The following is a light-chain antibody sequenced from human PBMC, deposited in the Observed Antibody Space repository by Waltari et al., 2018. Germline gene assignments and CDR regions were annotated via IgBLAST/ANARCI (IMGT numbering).Light chain of an antibody. J-gene: IGKJ1*01. Sequence: DLQLTPSPSTPSASAGDSVTITCRASQSISSWLAWYQQKPGKAPKLLIYKASSLESGVPSRFSGSGSGTEFTLTISSLQPDDFATYYCQQYNSYWTFGQGTKVEIK. CDR3: QQYNSYWT. CDR1: QSISSW. CDR2: KAS. V-gene: IGKV1-5*03.